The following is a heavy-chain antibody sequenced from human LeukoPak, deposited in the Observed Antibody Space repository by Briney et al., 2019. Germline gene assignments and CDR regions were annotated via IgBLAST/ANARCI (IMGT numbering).Heavy chain of an antibody. V-gene: IGHV4-39*07. Sequence: SETLSLTCTVSGGSISSSSYYWGWIRQPPGKGLEWIGSIYYSGSTYYNPSLKSRVTISVDTSKNQFSLKLSSVTAADTAVYYCAPWEYSSGWEFDYWGQGTLVTVSS. D-gene: IGHD6-19*01. CDR1: GGSISSSSYY. CDR2: IYYSGST. J-gene: IGHJ4*02. CDR3: APWEYSSGWEFDY.